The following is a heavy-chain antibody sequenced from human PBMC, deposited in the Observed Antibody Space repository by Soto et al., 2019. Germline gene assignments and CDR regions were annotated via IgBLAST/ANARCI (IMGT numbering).Heavy chain of an antibody. D-gene: IGHD6-19*01. CDR2: IGKAGDT. V-gene: IGHV3-13*01. J-gene: IGHJ4*02. CDR1: GVTFSNYD. CDR3: ARDPSGWGLDC. Sequence: PGGCMKLASAASGVTFSNYDMHWVRQAPGKGLEWVSAIGKAGDTHYPDSVKGRFTISRENARNSLYLQMNSLRAEDTAVYYCARDPSGWGLDCWGQGALVTVSS.